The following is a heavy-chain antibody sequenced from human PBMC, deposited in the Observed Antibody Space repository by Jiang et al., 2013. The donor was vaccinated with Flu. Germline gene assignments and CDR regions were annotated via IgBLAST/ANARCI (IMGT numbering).Heavy chain of an antibody. J-gene: IGHJ4*02. CDR3: AREIGGGDCY. D-gene: IGHD2-21*02. Sequence: GFTFDDYAMHWVRQRPGKGLEWVSGIGWNSGSIGYADSVRGRFTISRDNANNSLYLQMNSLRAEDTAVYYCAREIGGGDCYWGQGTLVTVSS. CDR2: IGWNSGSI. CDR1: GFTFDDYA. V-gene: IGHV3-9*01.